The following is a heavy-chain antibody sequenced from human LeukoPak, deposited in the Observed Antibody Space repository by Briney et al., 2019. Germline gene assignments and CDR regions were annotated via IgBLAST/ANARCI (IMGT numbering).Heavy chain of an antibody. V-gene: IGHV3-30*02. Sequence: GGSLRLSCAASGFTSSSYGMHWVRQAPGKGLEWVAFIRYDGSNKYYADSVKGRFTISRDNSKNTLYLQMNSLRAEDTAVYYCAKAGSYGSSPFDYWGQGTLVTVSS. D-gene: IGHD1-26*01. CDR1: GFTSSSYG. J-gene: IGHJ4*02. CDR2: IRYDGSNK. CDR3: AKAGSYGSSPFDY.